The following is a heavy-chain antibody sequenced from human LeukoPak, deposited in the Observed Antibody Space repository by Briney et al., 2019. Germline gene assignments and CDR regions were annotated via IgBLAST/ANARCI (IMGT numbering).Heavy chain of an antibody. J-gene: IGHJ4*02. V-gene: IGHV4-61*02. CDR2: IYTSGST. D-gene: IGHD3-3*01. Sequence: SETLSLTCTVSGGSISSGSYYWSWIRQPAGKGLEWIGRIYTSGSTNYNPTLKSRVTISVDTSKNQFSLKLSSVTAADTAVYYCARHSYYDFLWDYWGQGTLVTVSS. CDR1: GGSISSGSYY. CDR3: ARHSYYDFLWDY.